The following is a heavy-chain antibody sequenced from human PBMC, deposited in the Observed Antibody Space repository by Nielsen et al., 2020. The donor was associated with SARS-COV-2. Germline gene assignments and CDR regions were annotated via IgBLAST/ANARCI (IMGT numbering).Heavy chain of an antibody. Sequence: GESLKISCAASGFTFSSYGMHWVRQAPGKGLEWVAVISYDGSNKYYADSVKSRFTISRDNSKNTLYLQMNSLRAEDTALYYCAKDHTMTALLGATVGSWGQGTLVTVSS. D-gene: IGHD1-26*01. CDR3: AKDHTMTALLGATVGS. J-gene: IGHJ4*02. CDR1: GFTFSSYG. V-gene: IGHV3-30*12. CDR2: ISYDGSNK.